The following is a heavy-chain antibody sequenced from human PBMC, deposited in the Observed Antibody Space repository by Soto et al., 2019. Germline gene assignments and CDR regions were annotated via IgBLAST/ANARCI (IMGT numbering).Heavy chain of an antibody. CDR3: AKTARADYGDYYFDY. D-gene: IGHD4-17*01. J-gene: IGHJ4*02. Sequence: QVQLQESGPGLVKPSQTLSLTCTVSGGSISSGGSYWSWIRQHPGKGLEWIGYIYYSGSTYYNPSLRSRVTISVDKSKNQFSLKLSSVTAADTAVYYCAKTARADYGDYYFDYWGQGTLVTVSS. CDR1: GGSISSGGSY. CDR2: IYYSGST. V-gene: IGHV4-31*03.